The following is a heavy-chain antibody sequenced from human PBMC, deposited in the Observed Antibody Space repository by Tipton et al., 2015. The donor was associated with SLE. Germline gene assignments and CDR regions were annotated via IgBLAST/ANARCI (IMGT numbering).Heavy chain of an antibody. CDR3: VSLPIAVAGRAGAYYYYGMDV. CDR1: GGSISSHY. J-gene: IGHJ6*02. CDR2: IYYSGST. D-gene: IGHD6-19*01. V-gene: IGHV4-59*08. Sequence: TLSLTCTVSGGSISSHYWSWIRQPPGKGLEWIGYIYYSGSTNYNPSLKSRVTISVDTSKNQFSLKLSSVTAADTAVYYCVSLPIAVAGRAGAYYYYGMDVWGQGATVTVSS.